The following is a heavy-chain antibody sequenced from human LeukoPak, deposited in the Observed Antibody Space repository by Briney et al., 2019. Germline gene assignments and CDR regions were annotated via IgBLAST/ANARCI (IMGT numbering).Heavy chain of an antibody. CDR1: GGTFSSYA. J-gene: IGHJ4*02. D-gene: IGHD6-13*01. CDR3: ARDQWQQPFDY. CDR2: IIPILGIA. V-gene: IGHV1-69*04. Sequence: SVKVSCKASGGTFSSYAISWVRQAPGQELEWMGRIIPILGIANYAQKFQGRVTITADKSTSTAYMELSSLRSEDTAVYYCARDQWQQPFDYWGQGTLVTVSS.